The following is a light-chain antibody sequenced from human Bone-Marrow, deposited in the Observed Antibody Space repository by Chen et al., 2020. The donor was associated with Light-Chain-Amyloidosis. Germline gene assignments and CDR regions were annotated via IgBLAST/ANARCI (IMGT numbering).Light chain of an antibody. V-gene: IGLV1-44*01. CDR3: AAWDDSLNGHV. Sequence: QSVLTQPPSASGTPGQRVIISCSGSSSDIGSNTVHWYQQLPGMAPKLVMYSNNQRPSGVPDRFSGSKSVTSASLAISGLQSEDGADYYCAAWDDSLNGHVFGGGTQLTVL. CDR1: SSDIGSNT. CDR2: SNN. J-gene: IGLJ7*01.